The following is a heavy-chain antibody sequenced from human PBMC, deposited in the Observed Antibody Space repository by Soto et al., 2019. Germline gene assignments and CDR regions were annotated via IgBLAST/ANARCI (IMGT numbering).Heavy chain of an antibody. Sequence: EVQLVESGGGLVQPGGSLRLSCAASGFTVSSNYMSWVRQAPGEGLEWVSVIYSGGSTYYADSVKGRFTISRDNSKNTLYLQMNSLRAEDTAVYYCSRGRNSYGPFDYWGQGTLVTVSS. CDR2: IYSGGST. J-gene: IGHJ4*02. CDR1: GFTVSSNY. D-gene: IGHD5-18*01. CDR3: SRGRNSYGPFDY. V-gene: IGHV3-66*01.